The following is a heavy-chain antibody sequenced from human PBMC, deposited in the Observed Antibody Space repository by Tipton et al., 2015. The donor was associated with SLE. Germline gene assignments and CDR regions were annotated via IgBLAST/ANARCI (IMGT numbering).Heavy chain of an antibody. J-gene: IGHJ3*02. D-gene: IGHD1-1*01. Sequence: TLSLTCSVSAGSISSYYWSWIRQAPGKGLEWIGYSHYSGSTSYNSSLKSRVIISIDTSKNHFSLRLRSVTAADTATYFCARAAFNWNDRDALDIWGQGTLVAVSS. CDR1: AGSISSYY. CDR2: SHYSGST. V-gene: IGHV4-59*01. CDR3: ARAAFNWNDRDALDI.